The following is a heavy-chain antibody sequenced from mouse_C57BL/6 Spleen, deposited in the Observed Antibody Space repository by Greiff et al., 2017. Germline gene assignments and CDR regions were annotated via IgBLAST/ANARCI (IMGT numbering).Heavy chain of an antibody. V-gene: IGHV2-9-1*01. J-gene: IGHJ2*01. Sequence: QVQLKESGPGLVAPSQSLSITCTVSGFSLTSYAISWVRQPPGKGLEWLGVIWTGGSTNYNSALISRLSISKDNSKSQVFLKMNSLQNADRARYNCAREDYGWSPYFDYWGQGTTLTVSS. D-gene: IGHD1-1*01. CDR2: IWTGGST. CDR3: AREDYGWSPYFDY. CDR1: GFSLTSYA.